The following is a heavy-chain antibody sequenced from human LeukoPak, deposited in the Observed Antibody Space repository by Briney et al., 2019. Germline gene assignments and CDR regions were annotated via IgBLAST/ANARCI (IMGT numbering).Heavy chain of an antibody. D-gene: IGHD4-17*01. CDR1: GYSISSGYY. J-gene: IGHJ4*02. V-gene: IGHV4-38-2*02. CDR3: ARIYGASYY. Sequence: SETLSLTCTVSGYSISSGYYWGWIRQPPGKGLEWIGSIYHSGSTYYNPSLKSRVTISVDTSKNQFSLKLSSVTAADTAVYYCARIYGASYYWGQGTLVTVSS. CDR2: IYHSGST.